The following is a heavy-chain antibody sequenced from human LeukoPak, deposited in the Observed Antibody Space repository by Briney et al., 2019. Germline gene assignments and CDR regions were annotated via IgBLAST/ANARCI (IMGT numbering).Heavy chain of an antibody. Sequence: GGSLRLSWAASGFTVSSNYMSWVRQAPGKGLEWASVIYSGGSTYYADSVKGRFTISRDNSKNTLYLQMNSLRAEDTAVYYCARDGFTMVREGVDIWGQGTMVTVSS. D-gene: IGHD3-10*01. V-gene: IGHV3-66*01. CDR1: GFTVSSNY. CDR3: ARDGFTMVREGVDI. CDR2: IYSGGST. J-gene: IGHJ3*02.